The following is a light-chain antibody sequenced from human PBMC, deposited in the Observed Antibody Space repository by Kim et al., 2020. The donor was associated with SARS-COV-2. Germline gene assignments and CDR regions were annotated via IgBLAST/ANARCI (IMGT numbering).Light chain of an antibody. V-gene: IGLV2-23*02. Sequence: QSITISSTGTTSDCGRYNLVSWYQQQPGKAPKRMIHEVSMRPSGFSNRFSGSKSGNTASLTISGLQAEDEADYYCCSYAGSSTLVFGGGTQLTVL. J-gene: IGLJ2*01. CDR3: CSYAGSSTLV. CDR1: TSDCGRYNL. CDR2: EVS.